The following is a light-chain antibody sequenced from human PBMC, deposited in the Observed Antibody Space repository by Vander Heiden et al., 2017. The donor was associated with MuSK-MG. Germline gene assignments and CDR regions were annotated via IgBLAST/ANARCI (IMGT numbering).Light chain of an antibody. CDR2: DAS. Sequence: EIVLTQSPATLSLSPGGRATLSCRASQSVSRYLVWYQQKPGQAPRLLIYDASSRATGIPASFSGSGSGTDFTLTISSLDPEDFAVYYCQQRSNWPYTFGQGTKLEVK. J-gene: IGKJ2*01. CDR3: QQRSNWPYT. V-gene: IGKV3-11*01. CDR1: QSVSRY.